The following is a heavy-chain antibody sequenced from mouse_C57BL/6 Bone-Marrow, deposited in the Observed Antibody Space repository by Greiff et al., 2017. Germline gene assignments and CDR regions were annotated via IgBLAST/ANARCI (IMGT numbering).Heavy chain of an antibody. CDR2: IWSGGST. CDR1: GFSLTSYG. J-gene: IGHJ2*01. D-gene: IGHD1-1*01. V-gene: IGHV2-2*01. CDR3: ARNIYYYGSSLDY. Sequence: VKLVESGPGLVQPSQSLSITCTVSGFSLTSYGVHWVRQSPGKGLEWLGAIWSGGSTAYNAAFISSLSISKDNAKSQVFVKMNSLQADDTAIYYCARNIYYYGSSLDYWGQGTTLTVSS.